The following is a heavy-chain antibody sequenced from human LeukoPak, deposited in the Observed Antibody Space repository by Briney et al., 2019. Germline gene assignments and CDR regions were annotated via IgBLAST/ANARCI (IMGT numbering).Heavy chain of an antibody. CDR3: ARKSGIAVAGGYMDV. CDR2: INPDGSST. CDR1: GFTFNSYW. V-gene: IGHV3-74*03. D-gene: IGHD6-19*01. Sequence: PGGPLRLSCAASGFTFNSYWMHWVRQVPGKGLVWVSRINPDGSSTKYADSVKGRFTISRDNAKNTLYLQMNTLRAEDTAVYYCARKSGIAVAGGYMDVWGKGTTVTVSS. J-gene: IGHJ6*03.